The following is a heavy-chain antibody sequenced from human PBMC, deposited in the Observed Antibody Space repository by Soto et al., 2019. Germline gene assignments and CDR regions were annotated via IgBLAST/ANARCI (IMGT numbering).Heavy chain of an antibody. CDR3: ARGATVTQYDY. CDR1: GVSVNSGSFY. Sequence: PSETVSLTCTVSGVSVNSGSFYWAWIRQPPGKGLEWIGFGSYSGTTNYKPSLKSRVTISVDTSRSQISLKVTSLTAADTAVYYCARGATVTQYDYWGQGTLGTVSS. CDR2: GSYSGTT. D-gene: IGHD4-17*01. J-gene: IGHJ4*02. V-gene: IGHV4-61*01.